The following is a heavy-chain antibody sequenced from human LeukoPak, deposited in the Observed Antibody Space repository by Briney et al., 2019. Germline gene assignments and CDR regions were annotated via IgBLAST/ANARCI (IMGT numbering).Heavy chain of an antibody. D-gene: IGHD3-3*01. CDR3: ASDFWSGPGYYYYYMDV. CDR2: IYTSGST. J-gene: IGHJ6*03. CDR1: GGSISSYY. V-gene: IGHV4-4*07. Sequence: SETLSLTCTVSGGSISSYYWSWIRQPAGKGLEWIGRIYTSGSTNYNPSLKSRVTMSVDTSKNQFSLKLSSVTAADTAVYYCASDFWSGPGYYYYYMDVWGKGTTVTVSS.